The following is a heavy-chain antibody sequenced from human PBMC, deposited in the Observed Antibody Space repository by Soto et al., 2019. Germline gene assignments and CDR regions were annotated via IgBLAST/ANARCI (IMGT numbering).Heavy chain of an antibody. V-gene: IGHV3-74*01. CDR3: ARESELGNVDY. Sequence: GGSLRLSCAASGFTFSSYWMHWVRQAPGKGLVWVSRINSDGSSTSYADSVKGRFIISRDNAKNTLYLQMNSLRAEDTAVYYCARESELGNVDYWGQGTLVTVSS. CDR2: INSDGSST. J-gene: IGHJ4*02. D-gene: IGHD7-27*01. CDR1: GFTFSSYW.